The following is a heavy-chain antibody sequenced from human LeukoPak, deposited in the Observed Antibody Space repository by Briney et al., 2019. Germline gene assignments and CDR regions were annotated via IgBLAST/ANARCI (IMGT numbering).Heavy chain of an antibody. CDR2: INPNSGGT. J-gene: IGHJ4*02. Sequence: GASVKVSCKASGYTFTSYGISWVRQAPGQGLGWMGWINPNSGGTNYAQKFQGRVTMTRDTSISTAYMELSRLRSDDTAVYYCARVKGRFGELSYYFDYWGQGTLVTVSS. CDR3: ARVKGRFGELSYYFDY. D-gene: IGHD3-10*01. V-gene: IGHV1-2*02. CDR1: GYTFTSYG.